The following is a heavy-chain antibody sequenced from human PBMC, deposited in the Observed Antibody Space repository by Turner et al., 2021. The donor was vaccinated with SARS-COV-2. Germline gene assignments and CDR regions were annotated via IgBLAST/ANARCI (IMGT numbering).Heavy chain of an antibody. CDR2: ISVTGGT. D-gene: IGHD3-22*01. CDR1: GGSISSDY. Sequence: QVQLQESGPGLVKPSETLSLTCSVSGGSISSDYWSWIRQPAGKGLEWIGRISVTGGTNYNPSLNSRLSMSVDTSKNQVSLTLTSVTAADTAIYYCARHDDRGDYCARDSGNYVCAFDIWGQGTMVTVSS. J-gene: IGHJ3*02. CDR3: ARHDDRGDYCARDSGNYVCAFDI. V-gene: IGHV4-4*07.